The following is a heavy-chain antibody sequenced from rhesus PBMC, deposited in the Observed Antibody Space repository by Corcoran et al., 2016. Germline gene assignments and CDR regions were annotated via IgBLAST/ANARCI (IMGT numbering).Heavy chain of an antibody. J-gene: IGHJ3*01. CDR1: GGSIYGYS. V-gene: IGHV4-81*01. CDR3: ARRGTFDAFDF. Sequence: QLQLQESGPGLVKPSETLSLTCAVSGGSIYGYSWSWYRQPPGKGVEWMGVIDVNVAGTKYTPSLKSRVTISRDTSKNQFSLNLRSVSAADTAVYYCARRGTFDAFDFWGQELKVTVSS. CDR2: IDVNVAGT. D-gene: IGHD1-38*01.